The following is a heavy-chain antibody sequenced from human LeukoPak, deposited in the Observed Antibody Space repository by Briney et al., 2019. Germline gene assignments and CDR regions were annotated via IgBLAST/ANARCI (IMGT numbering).Heavy chain of an antibody. CDR3: AKANSVDTAMTDAFDI. CDR2: ISWNSGSI. V-gene: IGHV3-9*03. CDR1: GFTFDDYA. Sequence: GGSLRLSCAASGFTFDDYAMHWVRQAPGKGLEWFSGISWNSGSIGYADSVKGRFTISRDNAKNSLYLQMNSLRAEDMALYYCAKANSVDTAMTDAFDIWGQGTMVTVSS. D-gene: IGHD5-18*01. J-gene: IGHJ3*02.